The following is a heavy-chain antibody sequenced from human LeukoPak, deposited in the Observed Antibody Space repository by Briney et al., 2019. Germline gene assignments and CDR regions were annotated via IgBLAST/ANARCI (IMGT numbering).Heavy chain of an antibody. Sequence: PSETLSLTCTVSGGSISSGGYYWSWIRQHPGKGLEWIGYIYYSGSTYYNPSLKSRVTISVDTSKNQFSLKLSSVTAADTAVYYCARGTVAVRHRWFDPWGQGTLVTVSS. V-gene: IGHV4-31*03. D-gene: IGHD6-19*01. CDR2: IYYSGST. J-gene: IGHJ5*02. CDR3: ARGTVAVRHRWFDP. CDR1: GGSISSGGYY.